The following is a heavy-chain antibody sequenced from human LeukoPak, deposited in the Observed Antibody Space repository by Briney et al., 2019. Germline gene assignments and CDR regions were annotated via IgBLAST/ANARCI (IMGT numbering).Heavy chain of an antibody. CDR1: GFNIGSCW. J-gene: IGHJ4*02. D-gene: IGHD3-10*01. V-gene: IGHV3-74*01. CDR2: ISSDGKSI. CDR3: ASASSESYYWALDY. Sequence: GGSLRLSCAASGFNIGSCWMNWVRQGPGKGLVWVARISSDGKSISYADSVKGRFTISRDNSKNTLYLQMDSLRAEDTAVYYCASASSESYYWALDYWGQGTLVTVSS.